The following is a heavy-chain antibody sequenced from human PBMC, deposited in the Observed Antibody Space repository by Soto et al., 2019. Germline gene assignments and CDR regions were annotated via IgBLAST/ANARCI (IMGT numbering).Heavy chain of an antibody. J-gene: IGHJ4*02. Sequence: GGSLRLSCGASGFTLDYFAMHWVRQAPGKGLEWVSGISWNSGSIGYADSVRGRFTISRDNAKNSLYLQMNSLRAEDTAFYYFPGIRLNSGSIADTECAGDRLTICRNNTTRCLQSTSNHLSHGYMAFCYYPKAVLLGRYSGQGNFDYWDRVTLIT. CDR3: PGIRLNSGSIADTECAGDRLTICRNNTTRCLQSTSNHLSHGYMAFCYYPKAVLLGRYSGQGNFDY. D-gene: IGHD2-15*01. CDR1: GFTLDYFA. CDR2: ISWNSGSI. V-gene: IGHV3-9*01.